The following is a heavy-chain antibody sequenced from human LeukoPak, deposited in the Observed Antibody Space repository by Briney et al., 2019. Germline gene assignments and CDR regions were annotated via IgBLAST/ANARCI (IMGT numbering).Heavy chain of an antibody. V-gene: IGHV4-59*01. D-gene: IGHD2-2*01. J-gene: IGHJ6*02. CDR3: AREDCSGTSCSEYV. Sequence: SETLSLTCTVSGDSISSYYWSWIRQSPGKGLEWIGYIYYSGSTNYNPSLKSRVTISVDTSKNKFSLKLSSVTAADTAVYYCAREDCSGTSCSEYVWGQGTTVTVSS. CDR2: IYYSGST. CDR1: GDSISSYY.